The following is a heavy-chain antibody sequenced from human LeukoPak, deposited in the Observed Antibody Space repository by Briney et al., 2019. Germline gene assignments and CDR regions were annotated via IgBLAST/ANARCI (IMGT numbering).Heavy chain of an antibody. CDR3: ARDAPPSSTSPSGVDY. D-gene: IGHD2-2*01. V-gene: IGHV4-61*01. CDR2: IYYSGST. J-gene: IGHJ4*02. CDR1: GGSVSSGSYY. Sequence: SETLSLTCTVSGGSVSSGSYYWSWIRQPPGKGLEWIGYIYYSGSTNYNPSLKSRVTISVDTSKNQLSLKLSSVTAADTAVYYCARDAPPSSTSPSGVDYWGQGTLVTVSS.